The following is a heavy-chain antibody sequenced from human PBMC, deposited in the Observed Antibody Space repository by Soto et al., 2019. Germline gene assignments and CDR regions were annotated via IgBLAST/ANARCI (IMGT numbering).Heavy chain of an antibody. V-gene: IGHV3-23*01. CDR3: AKDGPGGIVLVPAAMYDAFDI. CDR2: ISGSGGST. J-gene: IGHJ3*02. CDR1: GFTFSSYA. D-gene: IGHD2-2*01. Sequence: PGGSLRLSCAASGFTFSSYAMSWVRQAPGKGLEWVSAISGSGGSTYYADSVKGRFTISRDNSKNTLYLQMNSLRAEDTAVYYCAKDGPGGIVLVPAAMYDAFDIWGQGTMVTVSS.